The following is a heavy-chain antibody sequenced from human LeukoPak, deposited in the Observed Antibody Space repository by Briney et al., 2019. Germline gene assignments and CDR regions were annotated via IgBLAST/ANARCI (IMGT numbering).Heavy chain of an antibody. CDR2: ISGSGGTA. Sequence: PGGSLRLSCAASGFTFSSYAMSWVRQAPGKGLEWVSSISGSGGTAYYADSVKGRFTISRDNSKNTLYLQMNSLRAEDTAVYYCAKRASGSGTSLYYFDYWGRGTLVTVSS. V-gene: IGHV3-23*01. J-gene: IGHJ4*02. CDR3: AKRASGSGTSLYYFDY. D-gene: IGHD3-10*01. CDR1: GFTFSSYA.